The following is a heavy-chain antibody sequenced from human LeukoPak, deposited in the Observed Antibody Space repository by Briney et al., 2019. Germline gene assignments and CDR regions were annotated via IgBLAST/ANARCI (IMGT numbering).Heavy chain of an antibody. CDR1: GGTFSSYA. CDR2: IIPIFGTA. J-gene: IGHJ4*02. CDR3: VVKDSSGWYGGYFDY. V-gene: IGHV1-69*13. Sequence: VASVKVSCKASGGTFSSYAISWVRQAPGQGLEWMGGIIPIFGTANYAQKFQGRVTITADESTSTAYMELSSLRSEDTAVYYCVVKDSSGWYGGYFDYWGQGTLVTVSS. D-gene: IGHD6-19*01.